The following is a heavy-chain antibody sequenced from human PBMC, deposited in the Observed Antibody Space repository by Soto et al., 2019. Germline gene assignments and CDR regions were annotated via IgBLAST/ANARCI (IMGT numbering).Heavy chain of an antibody. D-gene: IGHD3-22*01. J-gene: IGHJ5*02. Sequence: PSETLSLTCAVYGGSFSGYYWSLIRQPPGKGLEWIGEINHSGSTNYNPSLKSRVTISVDPSKNQFSLKLTSVTAADTAVYYCAISGYDNWLEPWGQGTLVTVSS. CDR3: AISGYDNWLEP. V-gene: IGHV4-34*01. CDR2: INHSGST. CDR1: GGSFSGYY.